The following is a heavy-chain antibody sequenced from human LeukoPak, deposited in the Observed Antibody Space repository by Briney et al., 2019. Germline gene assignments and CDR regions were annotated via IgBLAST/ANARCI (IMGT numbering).Heavy chain of an antibody. Sequence: PSETLSLTCSVSGGSISSSGYYWGWIRQPPGKGLEWIETIDDSGDTYYNPSLKSRVTISMDTSKNQFSLKLRSVTAADTAVYFCVRLVSATGNFDFWGQGALVTVSS. J-gene: IGHJ4*02. CDR3: VRLVSATGNFDF. CDR2: IDDSGDT. V-gene: IGHV4-39*07. CDR1: GGSISSSGYY. D-gene: IGHD1-1*01.